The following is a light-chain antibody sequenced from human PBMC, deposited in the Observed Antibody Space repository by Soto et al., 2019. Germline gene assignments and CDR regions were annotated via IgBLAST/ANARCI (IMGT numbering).Light chain of an antibody. CDR2: AAS. V-gene: IGKV1-39*01. CDR1: QSISWY. J-gene: IGKJ2*01. Sequence: DIQMTQSPSSLSASVGDRVTITCRASQSISWYLNWYQQKPGKAPKLLIYAASSLQSGVPSRFSGSGSGTDFTLTISSLQPEDFATYYCQQSYSTPQNTFGQGTKLENK. CDR3: QQSYSTPQNT.